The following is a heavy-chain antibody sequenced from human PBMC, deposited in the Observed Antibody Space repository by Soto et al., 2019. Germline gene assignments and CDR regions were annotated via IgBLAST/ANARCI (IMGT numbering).Heavy chain of an antibody. CDR1: GYTLTELS. CDR3: ATPSLRFLEWPYFDY. V-gene: IGHV1-24*01. D-gene: IGHD3-3*01. CDR2: FDPEDGET. Sequence: ASVKVSCKVSGYTLTELSMHWVRQAPGKGLEWMGGFDPEDGETIYAQKFQGRVTMTEDTSTDTAYMELSSLRSEDTAVYYCATPSLRFLEWPYFDYWGQGTLVTSPQ. J-gene: IGHJ4*02.